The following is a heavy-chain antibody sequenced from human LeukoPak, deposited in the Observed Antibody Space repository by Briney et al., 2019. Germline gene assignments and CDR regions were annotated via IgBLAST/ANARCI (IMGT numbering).Heavy chain of an antibody. CDR2: ISYDGSNK. Sequence: GRSLRLSCAASGFTFSSYAMHWVRQAPGKGLEWVAVISYDGSNKYYADSVKGRFTISRDNSKNTLYLQMNSLRAEDTAVYYCAKNRLYSVRGVIIVWGQGTLVTVSS. CDR3: AKNRLYSVRGVIIV. V-gene: IGHV3-30*04. CDR1: GFTFSSYA. J-gene: IGHJ4*02. D-gene: IGHD3-10*01.